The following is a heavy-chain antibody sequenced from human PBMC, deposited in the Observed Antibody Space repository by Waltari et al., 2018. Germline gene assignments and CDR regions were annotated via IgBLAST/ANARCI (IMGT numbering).Heavy chain of an antibody. CDR2: IYYSGST. Sequence: QLQLQESGPGLVKPSETLSLTCTVSGGSISSSSYYWGWFRQSPGKGLEWIGSIYYSGSTSSNPTVKSRVTISGDTSKNQFSLKLSSVTAADTAVYYCARHWKKSGYRFDPWGQGTLVTVSS. V-gene: IGHV4-39*01. CDR3: ARHWKKSGYRFDP. D-gene: IGHD5-12*01. CDR1: GGSISSSSYY. J-gene: IGHJ5*02.